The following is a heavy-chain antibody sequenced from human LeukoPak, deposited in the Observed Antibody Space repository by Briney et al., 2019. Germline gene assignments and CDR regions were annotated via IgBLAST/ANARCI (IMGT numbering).Heavy chain of an antibody. D-gene: IGHD6-19*01. Sequence: ASETLSLTCTVSGGSISSGGYYWSWIRQPPGKGLEWIGYIYHSGSTYYNPSLKSRVTISVDRSKNQFSLKLTSVTPADAAVYYCARPNQWLVPYFFDSWGQGYMVTVSS. J-gene: IGHJ4*02. CDR1: GGSISSGGYY. V-gene: IGHV4-30-2*02. CDR2: IYHSGST. CDR3: ARPNQWLVPYFFDS.